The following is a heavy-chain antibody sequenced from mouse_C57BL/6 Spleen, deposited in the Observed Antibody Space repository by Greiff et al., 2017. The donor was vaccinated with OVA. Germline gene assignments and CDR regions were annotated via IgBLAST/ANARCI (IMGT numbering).Heavy chain of an antibody. D-gene: IGHD1-1*01. CDR2: IDPENGDT. CDR3: TTSYGSSYVDY. CDR1: GFNIKDDY. V-gene: IGHV14-4*01. J-gene: IGHJ2*01. Sequence: VQLQQSGAELVRPGASVKLSCTASGFNIKDDYMHWVKQRPEQGLEWIGWIDPENGDTEYASKFQGKATITADTSSNTASLQLSSLTSEDTAVYYCTTSYGSSYVDYWGQGTTLTVSS.